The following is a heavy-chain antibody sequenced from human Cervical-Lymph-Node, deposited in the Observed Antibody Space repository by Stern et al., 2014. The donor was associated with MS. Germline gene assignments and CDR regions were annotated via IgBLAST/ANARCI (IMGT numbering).Heavy chain of an antibody. J-gene: IGHJ6*02. D-gene: IGHD1-26*01. Sequence: QVQLVQSGGGVVQPGRSLRLSCAASGFSLNYYPMHWVRQAPGQGLEWVALISFDGDKEFYADSVKGRFTISRDNSKSTVYLQMNSLRAEDTAVYYCARVRESGTYYYYYYGMDVWGQGTTVTVSS. CDR2: ISFDGDKE. V-gene: IGHV3-30-3*01. CDR1: GFSLNYYP. CDR3: ARVRESGTYYYYYYGMDV.